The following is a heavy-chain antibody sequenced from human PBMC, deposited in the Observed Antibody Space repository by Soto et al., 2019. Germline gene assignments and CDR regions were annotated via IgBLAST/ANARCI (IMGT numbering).Heavy chain of an antibody. D-gene: IGHD3-10*01. CDR3: ARESGSGSYYPFDY. V-gene: IGHV1-18*01. J-gene: IGHJ4*02. CDR1: GYTFTNYA. CDR2: ISAYNGNT. Sequence: QVQLVQSGAEVKKPGASLKVSCKASGYTFTNYAISWVRQAPGQGLEWMGWISAYNGNTDYSQKVQGRVTMTTDTSTSTAYMELRILRSDDTAVYYCARESGSGSYYPFDYWGQGTLVTVSS.